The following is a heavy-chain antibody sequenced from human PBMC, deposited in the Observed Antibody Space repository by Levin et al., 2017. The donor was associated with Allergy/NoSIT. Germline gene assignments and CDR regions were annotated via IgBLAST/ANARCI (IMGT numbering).Heavy chain of an antibody. V-gene: IGHV3-49*04. CDR3: TRGVAGTDDAFDS. J-gene: IGHJ3*02. CDR1: GFRFGDFA. CDR2: IRSKTYGGTT. Sequence: GGSLRLSCTASGFRFGDFAMSWVRQAPGKGLEWITFIRSKTYGGTTEYAASVKGRFVISRDDSKRIAYLQMNSLKIEDTAMYYCTRGVAGTDDAFDSWGQGTVVSVSS. D-gene: IGHD6-19*01.